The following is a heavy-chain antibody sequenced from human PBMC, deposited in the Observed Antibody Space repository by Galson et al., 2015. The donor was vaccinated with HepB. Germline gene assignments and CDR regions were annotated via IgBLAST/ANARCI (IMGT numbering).Heavy chain of an antibody. D-gene: IGHD2-2*01. CDR3: ARALGGGIVVVPAAWIWFDP. V-gene: IGHV1-18*04. J-gene: IGHJ5*02. CDR1: GYTFTSYG. Sequence: SVKVSCKASGYTFTSYGISWVRQAPGQGLEWMGWISAYNGNTNYAQKLQGRVTMTTDTSTSTAYMELRSLRSDDTAVYYCARALGGGIVVVPAAWIWFDPWGQGTLVTVSS. CDR2: ISAYNGNT.